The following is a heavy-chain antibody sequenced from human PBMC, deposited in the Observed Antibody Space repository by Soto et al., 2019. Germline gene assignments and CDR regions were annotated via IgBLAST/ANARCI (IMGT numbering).Heavy chain of an antibody. CDR1: GGTFSSYT. CDR3: ARGGCSGGSCHYYYYMDV. Sequence: QVQLVQSGAEVKKPGSSVKVSCKASGGTFSSYTISWVRQAPGQGLEWMGRIIPILGIANYAQKFQGRVTITADKSTSTAYMELSSPRSEDTAVYYCARGGCSGGSCHYYYYMDVWGKGTTVTVSS. J-gene: IGHJ6*03. V-gene: IGHV1-69*02. CDR2: IIPILGIA. D-gene: IGHD2-15*01.